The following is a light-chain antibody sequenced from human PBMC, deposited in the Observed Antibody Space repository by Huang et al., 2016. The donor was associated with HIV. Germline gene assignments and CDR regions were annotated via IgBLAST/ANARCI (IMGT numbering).Light chain of an antibody. V-gene: IGKV3-15*01. J-gene: IGKJ2*01. Sequence: DIVLTQSPATLSLSPGERATLSCRASQNISSNLAWYQQKPGQAPRRLIYGAFNRAAGFPARFSGSGSETEFTLTISSLESEDFAVYYCQQYDNWPPMYTFGQGTKLEIK. CDR3: QQYDNWPPMYT. CDR2: GAF. CDR1: QNISSN.